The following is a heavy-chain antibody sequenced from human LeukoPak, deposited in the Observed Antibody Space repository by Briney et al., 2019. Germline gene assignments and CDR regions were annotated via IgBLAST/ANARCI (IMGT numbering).Heavy chain of an antibody. J-gene: IGHJ4*02. D-gene: IGHD4-17*01. CDR1: GYTFTDYY. Sequence: ASVKVSCKASGYTFTDYYIYWVRQAPGQGLEYVEWINPNSGGTNSAQKFQGRVSMTRDTSISTVYLELSRLKSDDTAVYYCARDQLDGDYDFDFWGQGTLVTVSS. V-gene: IGHV1-2*02. CDR3: ARDQLDGDYDFDF. CDR2: INPNSGGT.